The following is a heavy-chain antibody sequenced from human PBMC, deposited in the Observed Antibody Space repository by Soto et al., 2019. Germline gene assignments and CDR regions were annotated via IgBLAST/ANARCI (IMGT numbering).Heavy chain of an antibody. CDR1: GGSISSGDYY. CDR3: ARAPSYVWGIYRPRAFDY. Sequence: QVQLQESGPGLVKPSQTLSLTCTVSGGSISSGDYYWSWIRQPPGKGLEWIGYIYYSGSTYYNPSLKSRVTRSVDTSKNQFSLNLSSVTAADTAVYYCARAPSYVWGIYRPRAFDYWGQGTLVTVSS. CDR2: IYYSGST. D-gene: IGHD3-16*02. V-gene: IGHV4-30-4*01. J-gene: IGHJ4*02.